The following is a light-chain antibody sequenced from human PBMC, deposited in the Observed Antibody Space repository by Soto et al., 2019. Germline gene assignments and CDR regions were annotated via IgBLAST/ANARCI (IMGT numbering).Light chain of an antibody. V-gene: IGKV3-11*01. J-gene: IGKJ4*01. CDR2: DAS. CDR3: QQRSNWPLT. CDR1: QSVSSY. Sequence: EIVLTQSPATLSLSPGERATLSCRASQSVSSYLAWYQQKPGQAPRLLIYDASNRATGIPARFSGSGSGTGFTLTIRSLGPEDFAVYYCQQRSNWPLTFGGGTKVEIK.